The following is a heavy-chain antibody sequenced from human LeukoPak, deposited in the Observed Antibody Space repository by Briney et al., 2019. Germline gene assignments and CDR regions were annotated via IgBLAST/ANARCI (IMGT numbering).Heavy chain of an antibody. V-gene: IGHV4-30-2*01. Sequence: PSETLSLTCAVSGGSISSGGYSWSWIRQPPGKGLEWIGYIYHSGSTYYNPSLKSRVTISVDRSKNQSSLKLSSVTAADTAVYYCARDYYDSSGHAFDIWGQGTMVTVSS. CDR2: IYHSGST. CDR3: ARDYYDSSGHAFDI. J-gene: IGHJ3*02. CDR1: GGSISSGGYS. D-gene: IGHD3-22*01.